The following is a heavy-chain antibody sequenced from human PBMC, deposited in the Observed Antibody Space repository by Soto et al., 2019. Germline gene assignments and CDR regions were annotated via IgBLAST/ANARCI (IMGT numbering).Heavy chain of an antibody. J-gene: IGHJ1*01. D-gene: IGHD6-25*01. CDR2: IKSDGSIT. CDR3: AMTSQQRLEILYFQH. CDR1: GFTFSNYW. Sequence: PGGSLRLSCAVSGFTFSNYWMHWVRQAPGKGLVWVSRIKSDGSITTYADSVKGRFTISRDNAKNSLYLQMNSLRAEDTAVYYCAMTSQQRLEILYFQHWGQGTLVTVSS. V-gene: IGHV3-74*01.